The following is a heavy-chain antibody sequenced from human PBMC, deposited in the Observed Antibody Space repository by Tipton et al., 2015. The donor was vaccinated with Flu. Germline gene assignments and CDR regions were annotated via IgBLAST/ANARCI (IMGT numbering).Heavy chain of an antibody. CDR1: RFTFDSYW. D-gene: IGHD3-22*01. Sequence: GSLRLSCAASRFTFDSYWMNWVRQAPGKGLEWVANINPDGSETYYVDSVKGRFTISRDNAENSLYLQMNSLRAEDTAVYYCARAYDSTGYYSVSGILDIWGQGTVVTVSS. CDR3: ARAYDSTGYYSVSGILDI. V-gene: IGHV3-7*03. J-gene: IGHJ3*02. CDR2: INPDGSET.